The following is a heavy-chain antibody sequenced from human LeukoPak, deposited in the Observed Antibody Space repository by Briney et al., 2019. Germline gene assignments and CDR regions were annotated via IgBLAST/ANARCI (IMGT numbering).Heavy chain of an antibody. Sequence: GGSLRLSCAASGFTFSSNVMIWVRQAPGKGLEWVSSIPASGGTTYYADSVKGRFTISRDNSKNSLYLQMNSLRAEDTVVYYCAKESSGGWYFDYWGQGTLVTVSS. CDR1: GFTFSSNV. D-gene: IGHD6-19*01. CDR3: AKESSGGWYFDY. V-gene: IGHV3-23*01. J-gene: IGHJ4*02. CDR2: IPASGGTT.